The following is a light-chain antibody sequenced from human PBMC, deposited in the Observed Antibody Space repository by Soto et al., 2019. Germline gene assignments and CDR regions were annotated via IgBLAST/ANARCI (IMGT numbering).Light chain of an antibody. CDR2: AAS. V-gene: IGKV1-6*01. CDR3: LQDYNYPRT. J-gene: IGKJ1*01. Sequence: AIQMTQSPSSLSASVGDRVTITCRASQGIRNDLGWYQQKPGNDPKLLIYAASSLQSGVPSRFSGSGSGTDVTLTISSLQPEDFATYYCLQDYNYPRTFGQGTKVEIK. CDR1: QGIRND.